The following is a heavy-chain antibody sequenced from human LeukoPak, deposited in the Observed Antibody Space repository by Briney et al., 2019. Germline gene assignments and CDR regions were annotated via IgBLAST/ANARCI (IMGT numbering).Heavy chain of an antibody. D-gene: IGHD5-24*01. V-gene: IGHV4-59*01. CDR2: IYYTGST. CDR3: ARDVGGYKRLDY. Sequence: SETLSLTCTVSGGSISSYYWSWIRQPPGKGLEWIGSIYYTGSTNYNPSLKSRVTISVDTSKNQFSLKMSSLTAADTAVYYCARDVGGYKRLDYWGQGTLVTVSS. CDR1: GGSISSYY. J-gene: IGHJ4*02.